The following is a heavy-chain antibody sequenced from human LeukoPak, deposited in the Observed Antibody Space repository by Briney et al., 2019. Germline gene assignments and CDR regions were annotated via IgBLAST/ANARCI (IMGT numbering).Heavy chain of an antibody. J-gene: IGHJ6*02. D-gene: IGHD5-12*01. CDR2: ISWNSGSI. CDR1: GFTFDDYA. Sequence: PGGSLRLSCAASGFTFDDYAMHWVRQAPGKGLEWVSGISWNSGSIGYADSVKGRFTISRDNAKNSLYLQMNSVRAEDTALYYCAKDIVARSYYYYGMDVWGQGTTVTVSS. V-gene: IGHV3-9*01. CDR3: AKDIVARSYYYYGMDV.